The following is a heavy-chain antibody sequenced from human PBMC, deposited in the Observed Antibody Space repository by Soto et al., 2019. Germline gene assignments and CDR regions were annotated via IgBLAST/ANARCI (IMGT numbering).Heavy chain of an antibody. J-gene: IGHJ6*02. Sequence: QVQLQESGPGLVKPSQTLSLTCTVSGGSISSGDYYWSWIRQPPGKGLEWIGYIYYSGSTYYNPSIKRRVTIPVDTSKNQFSLKLSSVTAADTAVYYCARQTTVTTYYYGMDVWGQGTTVTVSS. CDR3: ARQTTVTTYYYGMDV. D-gene: IGHD4-4*01. CDR2: IYYSGST. V-gene: IGHV4-30-4*01. CDR1: GGSISSGDYY.